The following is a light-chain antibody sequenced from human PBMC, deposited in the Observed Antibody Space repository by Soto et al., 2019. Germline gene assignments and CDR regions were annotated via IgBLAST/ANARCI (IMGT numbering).Light chain of an antibody. CDR3: CSFAGSYYV. CDR2: EVS. Sequence: QSALTQPPSASGSPGQSVTISCTGTSSDVGGYNYVSWYQQHPGKAPKLMIYEVSKRPSGVPDRFSGSKSGNTASLIISGLQAEDEADYYCCSFAGSYYVFGTGTKVTVL. V-gene: IGLV2-8*01. J-gene: IGLJ1*01. CDR1: SSDVGGYNY.